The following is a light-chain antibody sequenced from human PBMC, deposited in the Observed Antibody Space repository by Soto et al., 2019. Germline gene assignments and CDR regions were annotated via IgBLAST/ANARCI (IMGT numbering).Light chain of an antibody. J-gene: IGLJ1*01. CDR2: DVS. Sequence: QSVLTQPASVSGSPGQSITIPCTGTSSDVGGYNYVSWYQHHPGKAPKLMIYDVSNRPSGVSNLFSGSKSGNTASLTISGLQPEDEADYYCCSYTTSNTRQIVFGTGTKVTVL. V-gene: IGLV2-14*03. CDR1: SSDVGGYNY. CDR3: CSYTTSNTRQIV.